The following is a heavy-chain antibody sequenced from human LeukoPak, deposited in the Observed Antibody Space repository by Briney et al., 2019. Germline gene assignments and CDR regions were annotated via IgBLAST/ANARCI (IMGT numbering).Heavy chain of an antibody. Sequence: SETLSLTCNVSGGSISSYYWSWIRQPPGKGLEWIGYIYCSGSTNYNPSLKSRVTISVDTSKNQFSLKLSSVTAADTAVYYCARAGRYSSGWYRGVPLTPIDYWGQGTLVTVSS. CDR3: ARAGRYSSGWYRGVPLTPIDY. D-gene: IGHD6-19*01. J-gene: IGHJ4*02. CDR2: IYCSGST. CDR1: GGSISSYY. V-gene: IGHV4-59*01.